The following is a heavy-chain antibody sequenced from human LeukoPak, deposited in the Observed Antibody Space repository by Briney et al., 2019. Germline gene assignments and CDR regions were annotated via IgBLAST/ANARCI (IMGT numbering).Heavy chain of an antibody. Sequence: PGGSLRLSCSASGFTFSSYWMHWVRQVPGKGLVWVSRINSDGSSTSYADSVKGRFTISRDNSKNTLYLQMNSLRAEDTAVYYCAKAPHSELLLIDFWGQGTLVTVSS. CDR3: AKAPHSELLLIDF. J-gene: IGHJ4*02. V-gene: IGHV3-74*01. CDR1: GFTFSSYW. CDR2: INSDGSST. D-gene: IGHD1-7*01.